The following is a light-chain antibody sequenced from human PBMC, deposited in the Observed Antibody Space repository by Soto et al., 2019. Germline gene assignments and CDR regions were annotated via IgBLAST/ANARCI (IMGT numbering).Light chain of an antibody. J-gene: IGLJ1*01. CDR1: SSDVGGYNY. V-gene: IGLV2-14*01. CDR3: SSYTSTSILGI. CDR2: EVS. Sequence: QSALTQPASVSGSPGQSITISCTGTSSDVGGYNYVSWYQQHPGKVPKLMIYEVSNRPSGVSNRFSGSKSGNTASLTISGLQAEDEADYYCSSYTSTSILGIFGTGTKLTVL.